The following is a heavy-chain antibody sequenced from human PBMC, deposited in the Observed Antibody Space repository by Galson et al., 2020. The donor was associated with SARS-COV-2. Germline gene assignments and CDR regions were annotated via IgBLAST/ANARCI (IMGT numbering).Heavy chain of an antibody. Sequence: GEFLKISCAGSGFTFSSYAMHWVRQAPGKGLKWVAVTSYDGISKYYADSVKGRFTISRDNSENTLYLEMDSLRVEDTAVYYCARGYVGSGSFYYYYGLDVWGQGTTVTVSS. CDR3: ARGYVGSGSFYYYYGLDV. CDR2: TSYDGISK. V-gene: IGHV3-30*01. CDR1: GFTFSSYA. J-gene: IGHJ6*02. D-gene: IGHD3-10*01.